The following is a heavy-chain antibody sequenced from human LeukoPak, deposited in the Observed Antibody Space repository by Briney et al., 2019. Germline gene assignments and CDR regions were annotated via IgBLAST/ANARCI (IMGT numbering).Heavy chain of an antibody. CDR1: GYSISSGYY. D-gene: IGHD3-22*01. J-gene: IGHJ4*02. CDR2: IYHSGST. V-gene: IGHV4-38-2*01. CDR3: ARLDSSGYGILWY. Sequence: PSETLSLTCAVSGYSISSGYYWGWIRQPPGKGLEWIGSIYHSGSTYYNPSLKSRVTISVDTSKNQFSLKLSSVTAADTAVYYCARLDSSGYGILWYWGQGTLVTVPS.